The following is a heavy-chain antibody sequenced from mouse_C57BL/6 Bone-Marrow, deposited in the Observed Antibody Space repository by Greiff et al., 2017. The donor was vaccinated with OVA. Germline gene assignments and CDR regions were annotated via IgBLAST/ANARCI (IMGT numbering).Heavy chain of an antibody. CDR2: IRSKSNNYAT. Sequence: DVMLVESGGGLVQPKGSLKLSCAASGFSFNTYAMNWVRQAPGKGLEWVARIRSKSNNYATYYADSVKDRFTISRDDSESMLYLQMNNLKTEDTAMYYCVRLGLLLPRAADYWGQGTSVTVSS. J-gene: IGHJ4*01. CDR1: GFSFNTYA. V-gene: IGHV10-1*01. D-gene: IGHD1-1*01. CDR3: VRLGLLLPRAADY.